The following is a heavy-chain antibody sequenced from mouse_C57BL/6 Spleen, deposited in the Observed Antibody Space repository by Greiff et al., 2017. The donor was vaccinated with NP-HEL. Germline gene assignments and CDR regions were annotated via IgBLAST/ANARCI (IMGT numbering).Heavy chain of an antibody. CDR2: ISSGGDYI. J-gene: IGHJ1*03. D-gene: IGHD1-1*01. Sequence: EVQVVESGEGLVKPGGSLKLSCAASGFTFSSYAMSWVRQTPEKRLEWVAYISSGGDYIYYADTVKGRFTISRDNARNTLYLQMSSLKSEDTAMYYCTRGGSSYWYFDVWGTGTTVTVSS. CDR3: TRGGSSYWYFDV. CDR1: GFTFSSYA. V-gene: IGHV5-9-1*02.